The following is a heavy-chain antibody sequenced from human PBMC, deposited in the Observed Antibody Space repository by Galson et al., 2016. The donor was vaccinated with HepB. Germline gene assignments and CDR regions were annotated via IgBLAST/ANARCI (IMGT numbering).Heavy chain of an antibody. V-gene: IGHV1-69*04. J-gene: IGHJ4*02. CDR1: GGTFSSYA. Sequence: SVKVSCKASGGTFSSYAISWVRQAPGQGLEWMGRIIPILGIANYAQKFQGRVTITADKSTSTAYMGLSSLRSEDTAVYYCARQKAVFALYYFDYWGQGNLVTVSS. CDR3: ARQKAVFALYYFDY. CDR2: IIPILGIA.